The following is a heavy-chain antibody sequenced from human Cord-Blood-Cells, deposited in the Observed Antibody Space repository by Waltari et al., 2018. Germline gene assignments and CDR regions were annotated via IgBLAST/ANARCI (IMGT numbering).Heavy chain of an antibody. CDR2: IIPIFGTA. CDR3: VKYGDYWFDP. Sequence: VQLVKSGAELKNPRSSVKCSCKAYLGTFRSFAISWVRQAPGQGLDLIGGIIPIFGTANYAQKFQGRVTITADESPSSAYMELSSLRSEDTAVDYCVKYGDYWFDPWGQGTLVTVSS. V-gene: IGHV1-69*01. D-gene: IGHD4-17*01. J-gene: IGHJ5*02. CDR1: LGTFRSFA.